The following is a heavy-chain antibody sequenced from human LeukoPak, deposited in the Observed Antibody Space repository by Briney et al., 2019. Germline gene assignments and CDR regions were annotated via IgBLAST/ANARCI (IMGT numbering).Heavy chain of an antibody. Sequence: SQTLSLTCAISGDSVSSNSAAWSWIRQSPSRGLEWLGRTYYRSKWYNDYVVSLKSRITINPDASKNQFSLQLNSVTPEDTAVYYCARGSYSSSWVRGQGTLVTVSS. J-gene: IGHJ4*02. V-gene: IGHV6-1*01. CDR1: GDSVSSNSAA. CDR2: TYYRSKWYN. D-gene: IGHD6-6*01. CDR3: ARGSYSSSWV.